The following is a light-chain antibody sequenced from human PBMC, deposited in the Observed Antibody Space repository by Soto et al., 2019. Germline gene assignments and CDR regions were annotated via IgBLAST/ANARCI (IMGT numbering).Light chain of an antibody. CDR1: QSISSY. CDR2: AAS. Sequence: IQMTQSPASLSGSLGGRFTISGRASQSISSYLNWYQQKPGKAPKLLIYAASSLQSGVPSRFSGSGSGTDFTLTISSLQPEDFATYYCQQSYSTPRTFGQGTKVDIK. J-gene: IGKJ1*01. CDR3: QQSYSTPRT. V-gene: IGKV1-39*01.